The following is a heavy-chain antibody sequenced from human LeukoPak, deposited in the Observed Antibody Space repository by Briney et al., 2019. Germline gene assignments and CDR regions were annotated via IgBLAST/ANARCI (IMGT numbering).Heavy chain of an antibody. J-gene: IGHJ5*02. CDR2: IYTSGST. Sequence: SETLSLTCTVSGGSISSFYWNWIRQPAGKGLEWIGRIYTSGSTNYNPSLKSRVTMSVDTSKSQFSLKLSSVTAADTAVYYCARVRNYGSGIQGWFDPWGQGTLVTVSS. V-gene: IGHV4-4*07. CDR1: GGSISSFY. CDR3: ARVRNYGSGIQGWFDP. D-gene: IGHD3-10*01.